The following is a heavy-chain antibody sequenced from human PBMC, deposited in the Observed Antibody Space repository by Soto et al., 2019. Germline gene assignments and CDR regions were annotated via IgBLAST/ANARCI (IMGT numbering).Heavy chain of an antibody. D-gene: IGHD1-1*01. CDR3: TSTTSKGGFILENYFYYYMDV. Sequence: GGSLRLSCAASGFTFSGSAMHWVRQASGKGLEWVGRIRSKADSCETAYAASVKGRFTISRDESKNTAYLQMNSLKTEDTAVYYCTSTTSKGGFILENYFYYYMDVWGKGTTVTVSS. CDR2: IRSKADSCET. V-gene: IGHV3-73*01. CDR1: GFTFSGSA. J-gene: IGHJ6*03.